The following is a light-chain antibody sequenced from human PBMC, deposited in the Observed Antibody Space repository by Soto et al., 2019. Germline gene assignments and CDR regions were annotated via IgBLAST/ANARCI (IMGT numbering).Light chain of an antibody. CDR2: DVT. Sequence: QSVLTQPPSASGSPGQSVTISCTGTRSDVGDYNYVSWHQQHPGKAPKLIIYDVTKRPSGVPDRFSGSKSGYTASLTVSGLQAEDGADYYCSSFAGGNIYVFGTGTKVTVL. J-gene: IGLJ1*01. CDR3: SSFAGGNIYV. CDR1: RSDVGDYNY. V-gene: IGLV2-8*01.